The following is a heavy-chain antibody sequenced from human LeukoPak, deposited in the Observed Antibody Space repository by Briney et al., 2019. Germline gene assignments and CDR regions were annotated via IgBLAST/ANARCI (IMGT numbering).Heavy chain of an antibody. J-gene: IGHJ3*02. V-gene: IGHV4-59*01. CDR1: GGSISSYY. Sequence: PSETLSLTCTVSGGSISSYYWSWIRQPPGKGLEWIGYIYYSGSTNYNPSLESRVTISVDTSKNQFSLKLSSVTAADTAVYYCARGRSLNAFDIWGQGTMVTVSS. CDR3: ARGRSLNAFDI. CDR2: IYYSGST.